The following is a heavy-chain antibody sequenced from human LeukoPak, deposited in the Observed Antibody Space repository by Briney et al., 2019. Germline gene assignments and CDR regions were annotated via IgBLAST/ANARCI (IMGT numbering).Heavy chain of an antibody. CDR3: ARDIRFLGWPAI. J-gene: IGHJ4*02. D-gene: IGHD3-3*01. CDR2: INHSGSI. V-gene: IGHV4-34*01. Sequence: SETLSLTCAVYGGSFSGYYWSWIRQPPGKGLEWIGEINHSGSINYNPSLKSRVTISVDTSKNQFSLKLSSVTAADTAVYYCARDIRFLGWPAIWGQGTLVTVSS. CDR1: GGSFSGYY.